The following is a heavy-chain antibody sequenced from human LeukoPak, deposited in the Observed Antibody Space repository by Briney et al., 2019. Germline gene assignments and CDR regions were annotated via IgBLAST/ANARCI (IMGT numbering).Heavy chain of an antibody. D-gene: IGHD6-19*01. J-gene: IGHJ4*02. CDR1: GFTFSICA. V-gene: IGHV3-48*03. CDR3: TTVTVASNFDY. CDR2: ISSRGTTT. Sequence: PGGSLRLSCAASGFTFSICAMHWGRQAPGKGLEWISDISSRGTTTYYADSVKGRFTISRDNAKNSLYLQMNSLRAEDTSVNYCTTVTVASNFDYWGQGTLVTVSS.